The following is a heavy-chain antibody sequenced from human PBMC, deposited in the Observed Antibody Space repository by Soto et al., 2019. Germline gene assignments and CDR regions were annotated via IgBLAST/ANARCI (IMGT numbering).Heavy chain of an antibody. CDR1: GGTFSSYA. D-gene: IGHD3-3*01. J-gene: IGHJ5*02. CDR3: AAGFWSGYSPTWFDP. Sequence: SVKVSCQASGGTFSSYAISWGRQAPGQGLEWMGGIIPIFGTANYAQKFPGRVTITADESPSTDYMELSSPRTEDTAVYYCAAGFWSGYSPTWFDPGGKGTRVTVPS. CDR2: IIPIFGTA. V-gene: IGHV1-69*13.